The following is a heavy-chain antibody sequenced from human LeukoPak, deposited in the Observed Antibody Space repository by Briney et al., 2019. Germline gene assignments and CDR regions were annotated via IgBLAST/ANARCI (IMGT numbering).Heavy chain of an antibody. V-gene: IGHV3-21*01. D-gene: IGHD3-16*01. J-gene: IGHJ3*02. Sequence: PGESLRLSCAASGFTFSSYSMNWVRQAPGKGLEWVSSISSSSSYIYYADSVKGRFTISRDNAKNSLYLQKNSLRAEDTAVYYCAREGGSEAFDIWGQGTMVTVSS. CDR1: GFTFSSYS. CDR3: AREGGSEAFDI. CDR2: ISSSSSYI.